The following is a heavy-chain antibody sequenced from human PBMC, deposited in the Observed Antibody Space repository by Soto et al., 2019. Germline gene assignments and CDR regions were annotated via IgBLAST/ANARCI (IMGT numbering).Heavy chain of an antibody. J-gene: IGHJ4*02. D-gene: IGHD6-13*01. CDR3: ARNTSTSSWHDH. CDR1: GGSISSYC. CDR2: IYYSRST. V-gene: IGHV4-59*01. Sequence: PSETLSLTCAVSGGSISSYCWSWIRQPPGKGLEWIAYIYYSRSTIYNPSHKSRVTISVDTSKNHDALKLSYVTAADTAVYYCARNTSTSSWHDHWGQGTLVTVSS.